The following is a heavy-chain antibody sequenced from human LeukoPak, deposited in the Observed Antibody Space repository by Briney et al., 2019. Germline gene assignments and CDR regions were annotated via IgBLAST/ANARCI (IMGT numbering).Heavy chain of an antibody. D-gene: IGHD6-19*01. J-gene: IGHJ3*02. CDR1: GFTFDNYG. CDR2: ISYDGRDI. V-gene: IGHV3-30*18. CDR3: AKDSTGYSSGNDAFDI. Sequence: PGRSLRLSCAASGFTFDNYGLHWVRQAPGKGLEWVSVISYDGRDIYYADSVKGRFTISRDNSKNMLYLQMDSLRPEDTAVYYCAKDSTGYSSGNDAFDIWGQGTMVTVSS.